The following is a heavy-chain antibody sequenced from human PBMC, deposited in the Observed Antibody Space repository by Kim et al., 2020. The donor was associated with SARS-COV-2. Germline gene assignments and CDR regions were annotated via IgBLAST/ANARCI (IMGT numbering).Heavy chain of an antibody. CDR2: T. D-gene: IGHD3-10*01. Sequence: TDYAEPGEGRFPISRDDSKNYLYLQMNSLRADDTAVYYCVKGLRYFDYWGQGSLVTVSS. V-gene: IGHV3-23*01. CDR3: VKGLRYFDY. J-gene: IGHJ4*02.